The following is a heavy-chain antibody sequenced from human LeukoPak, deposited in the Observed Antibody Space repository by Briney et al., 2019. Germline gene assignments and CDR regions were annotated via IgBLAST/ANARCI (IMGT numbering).Heavy chain of an antibody. V-gene: IGHV3-23*01. CDR3: AKVSAWAMVGATYFDY. D-gene: IGHD1-26*01. CDR2: ISGNSGST. J-gene: IGHJ4*02. CDR1: GFTFSSYA. Sequence: PGGSLRLSCAASGFTFSSYAMSWVRQAPGKRLEWVSSISGNSGSTYYADSVRGRFTISRDNSKNTVYLQMNSLRAEDTAVYYCAKVSAWAMVGATYFDYWGQGTLVTVSS.